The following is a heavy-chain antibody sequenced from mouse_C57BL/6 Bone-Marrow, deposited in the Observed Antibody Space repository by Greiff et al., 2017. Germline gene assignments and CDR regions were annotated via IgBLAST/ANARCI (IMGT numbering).Heavy chain of an antibody. Sequence: EVMLVESEGGLVQPGSSMKLSCTASGFTFSDYYMAWVRQVPEKGLEWVANINYDGSSTYYLDSLKSRFIISRDNAKNILYLQMSSLKSEDTATYYCARDLAGFAYGGQGTLVTVSA. J-gene: IGHJ3*01. D-gene: IGHD1-1*01. CDR2: INYDGSST. CDR3: ARDLAGFAY. CDR1: GFTFSDYY. V-gene: IGHV5-16*01.